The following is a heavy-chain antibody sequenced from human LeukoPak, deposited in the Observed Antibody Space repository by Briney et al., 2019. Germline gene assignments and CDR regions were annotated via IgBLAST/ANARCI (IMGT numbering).Heavy chain of an antibody. D-gene: IGHD4-17*01. Sequence: PSETLSLTCTVSGGSINNYYWSWIRQPPGKGLEWIGYIIYSGSTNYNPSLKSRVTISVDTSKNHFSLKLSSVTAADTAVYYCARVEHDYGDHLFDYWGQGTLVTVSS. V-gene: IGHV4-59*12. CDR2: IIYSGST. CDR1: GGSINNYY. CDR3: ARVEHDYGDHLFDY. J-gene: IGHJ4*02.